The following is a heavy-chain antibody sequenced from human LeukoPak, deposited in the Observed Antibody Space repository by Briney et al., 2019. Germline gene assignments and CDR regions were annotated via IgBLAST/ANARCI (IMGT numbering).Heavy chain of an antibody. J-gene: IGHJ4*02. CDR3: ARSIPYGTTWYGRSDY. D-gene: IGHD6-13*01. CDR1: GFTFSSYS. V-gene: IGHV3-48*04. Sequence: GGSLRLSCAASGFTFSSYSMNWVRQAPGKGLEWVSYISSSSSTIYYADSVKGRLTISRDNTLNSLYLQMNSLRAEDTAIYYCARSIPYGTTWYGRSDYWGQGTLVTVSS. CDR2: ISSSSSTI.